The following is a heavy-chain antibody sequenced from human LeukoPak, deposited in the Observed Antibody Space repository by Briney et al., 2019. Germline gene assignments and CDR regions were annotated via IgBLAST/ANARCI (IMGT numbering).Heavy chain of an antibody. Sequence: ASVKVSCKVSGYTLTELSMHWVRQAPGKGLEWMGGFDPEDGETIYAQKFQGRVTMTEDTSADTAYMELSSLRSEDTAVYYCATRGGSGRFSENWFDPWGQGTLVTVSS. CDR2: FDPEDGET. CDR3: ATRGGSGRFSENWFDP. D-gene: IGHD3-10*01. J-gene: IGHJ5*02. CDR1: GYTLTELS. V-gene: IGHV1-24*01.